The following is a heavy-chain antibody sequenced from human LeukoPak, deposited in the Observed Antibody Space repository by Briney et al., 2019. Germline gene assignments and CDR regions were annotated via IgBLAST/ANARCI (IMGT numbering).Heavy chain of an antibody. CDR1: GGSIISYY. CDR3: ARHIVGGLAIFDY. Sequence: IPSETLSLTCTVSGGSIISYYWSWIRQPPGKGLEWIGYIYYSGSTHYNPSLKSRVSISVDTSKNQFSLKLSSVTAADTAVYYCARHIVGGLAIFDYWGQGTLVTVSS. CDR2: IYYSGST. J-gene: IGHJ4*02. D-gene: IGHD1-26*01. V-gene: IGHV4-59*08.